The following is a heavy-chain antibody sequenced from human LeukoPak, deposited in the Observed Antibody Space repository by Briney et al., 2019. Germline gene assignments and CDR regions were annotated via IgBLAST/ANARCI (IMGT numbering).Heavy chain of an antibody. CDR2: IYTSGST. Sequence: PSETLSLTCTVSGGSISSGSYYWSWIRQPAGKGLEWIGRIYTSGSTNYNPSLKSRVTISVDTSKNQFSLKLSSVTAADTAVYYCASTLKTRDIYGSGSYYTFDYWGQGTLVTVSS. V-gene: IGHV4-61*02. CDR3: ASTLKTRDIYGSGSYYTFDY. CDR1: GGSISSGSYY. J-gene: IGHJ4*02. D-gene: IGHD3-10*01.